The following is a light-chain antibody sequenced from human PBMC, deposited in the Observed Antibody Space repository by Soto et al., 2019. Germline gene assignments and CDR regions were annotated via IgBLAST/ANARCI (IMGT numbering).Light chain of an antibody. CDR1: QSVSSGY. CDR3: QQYGNSPL. V-gene: IGKV3-20*01. Sequence: EIVLTQSPCTLSLSPGERATLSCRASQSVSSGYLAWYQQKPGQAPRLLIYGASSRATGIPGRFSGSGSGTDFTLTISRLEPEDFAVYYSQQYGNSPLLGQGTTLEIK. CDR2: GAS. J-gene: IGKJ2*01.